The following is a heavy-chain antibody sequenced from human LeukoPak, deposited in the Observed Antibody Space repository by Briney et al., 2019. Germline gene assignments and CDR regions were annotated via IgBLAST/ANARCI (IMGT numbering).Heavy chain of an antibody. D-gene: IGHD3-10*01. Sequence: PGGSLRLSCVASGFTFSTYGMSWVRQAPGKGLEWVSAISGSGGSTYYADSVKGRFTISRDNSKNTLYLQMNSLRAEDTAVYYCAKAMVRGVITSSFDYWGQGTLVTVSS. V-gene: IGHV3-23*01. J-gene: IGHJ4*02. CDR3: AKAMVRGVITSSFDY. CDR2: ISGSGGST. CDR1: GFTFSTYG.